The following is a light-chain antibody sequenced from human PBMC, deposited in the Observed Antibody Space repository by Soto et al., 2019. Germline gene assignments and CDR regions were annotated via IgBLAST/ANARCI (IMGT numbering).Light chain of an antibody. CDR1: QRVSPN. CDR2: GAS. J-gene: IGKJ2*01. Sequence: EIVMTQAPATLSVSPGERATLSCRASQRVSPNLAWYQQKPGQAPRLLIYGASTRATGIPARFSGSGSGTEFTLTISSLQSEDFAVYYGQLYNNWPRTFGQGTKLEIK. CDR3: QLYNNWPRT. V-gene: IGKV3-15*01.